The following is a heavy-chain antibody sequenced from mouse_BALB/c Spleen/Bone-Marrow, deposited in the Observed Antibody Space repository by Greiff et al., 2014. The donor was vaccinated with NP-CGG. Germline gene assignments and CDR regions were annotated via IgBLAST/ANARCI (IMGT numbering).Heavy chain of an antibody. Sequence: LVESGAELVKPGASVKLSCTASGFNIKDTYMHRVKQRPEQGLEWIGRIDPANGNTKNDPKFQGKATITADTSSNTAYLQLSSLTSEDTAVYYCASYRYAWYFDVWGAGTTVTVSS. J-gene: IGHJ1*01. D-gene: IGHD2-14*01. CDR3: ASYRYAWYFDV. CDR2: IDPANGNT. V-gene: IGHV14-3*02. CDR1: GFNIKDTY.